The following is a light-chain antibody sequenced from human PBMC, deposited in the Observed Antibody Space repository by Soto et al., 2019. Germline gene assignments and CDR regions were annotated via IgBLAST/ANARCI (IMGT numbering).Light chain of an antibody. CDR2: DVS. CDR3: SSYTSSSTRV. Sequence: QSVLTQPASVSGSPGQSITISCTGTSSDVGGYNYVSWYQQHPGKAPKLMIYDVSNRPSGVSNRFSGSKSGNTASLTISWLQAEDEADYYCSSYTSSSTRVFGTGTKGTVL. CDR1: SSDVGGYNY. V-gene: IGLV2-14*01. J-gene: IGLJ1*01.